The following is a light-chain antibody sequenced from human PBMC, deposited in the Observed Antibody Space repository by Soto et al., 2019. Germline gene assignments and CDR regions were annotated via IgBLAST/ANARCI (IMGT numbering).Light chain of an antibody. CDR1: QNIVTY. CDR3: QENYSIPIT. Sequence: DVQMTQSPSSLSASVGDRVTITCRASQNIVTYLNWYQQKPGKAPKLLIYESSNLQSGGSPRFSGSGSETDFTLTISSQQPDDSATYVCQENYSIPITFGRGTKMEIK. CDR2: ESS. J-gene: IGKJ5*01. V-gene: IGKV1-39*01.